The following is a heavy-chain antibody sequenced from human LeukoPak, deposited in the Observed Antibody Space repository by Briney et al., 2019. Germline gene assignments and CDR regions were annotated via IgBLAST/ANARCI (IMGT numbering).Heavy chain of an antibody. Sequence: GGSLRLSCAASGYTFSSYSMNWVRQAPGKGLEWVSSISSSSSYIYYADSVKGRFTISRDNARNSLFLQMNSLRAEDTAVYYCARDVQVATIYPLDYWGQGTLVTVSS. D-gene: IGHD5-12*01. CDR2: ISSSSSYI. V-gene: IGHV3-21*01. J-gene: IGHJ4*02. CDR3: ARDVQVATIYPLDY. CDR1: GYTFSSYS.